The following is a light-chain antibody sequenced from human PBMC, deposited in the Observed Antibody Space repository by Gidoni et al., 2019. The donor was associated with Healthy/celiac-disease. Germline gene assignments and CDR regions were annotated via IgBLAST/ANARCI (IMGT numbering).Light chain of an antibody. Sequence: ELVLTQSPATLSLSPGERATLSCRASQSVSSYLAWYQQKPGQAPRLLIYDASNRATGIPARFSGSGSGTDFTLTISNLEPEDFAVYYCQQRSNWPRGGTFGGGTKVEIK. CDR3: QQRSNWPRGGT. V-gene: IGKV3-11*01. CDR1: QSVSSY. CDR2: DAS. J-gene: IGKJ4*01.